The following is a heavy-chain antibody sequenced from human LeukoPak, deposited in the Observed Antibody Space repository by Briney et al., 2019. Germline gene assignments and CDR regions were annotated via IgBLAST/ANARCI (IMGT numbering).Heavy chain of an antibody. V-gene: IGHV3-11*05. CDR2: ISPSGSYT. CDR1: GFTFSDFY. J-gene: IGHJ4*02. CDR3: ASDQVSGVFDY. Sequence: GVSLRLSCAGSGFTFSDFYMNWIRQAPGKGLEWLAYISPSGSYTTYADSVKGRFVISRDNTKNSVSLHMNTLTADDTAVYFCASDQVSGVFDYWGQGARVTVSS. D-gene: IGHD5/OR15-5a*01.